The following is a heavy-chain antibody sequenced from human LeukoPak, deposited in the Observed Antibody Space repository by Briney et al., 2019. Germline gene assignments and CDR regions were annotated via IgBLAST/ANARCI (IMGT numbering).Heavy chain of an antibody. CDR1: GGSFSGYY. CDR2: INHSGST. V-gene: IGHV4-34*01. CDR3: ARVRGSGWLYYFDY. D-gene: IGHD6-19*01. Sequence: SETLSLTCAVYGGSFSGYYWSWIRQPPGKGLEWIGEINHSGSTNYNPSLKSRVTISVDTSKNQFSLKLSSVTAADTAVYYCARVRGSGWLYYFDYWGQGTLVTVSS. J-gene: IGHJ4*02.